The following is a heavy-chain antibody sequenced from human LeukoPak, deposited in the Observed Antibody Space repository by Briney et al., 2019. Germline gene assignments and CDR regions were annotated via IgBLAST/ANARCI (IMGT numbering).Heavy chain of an antibody. J-gene: IGHJ5*02. CDR3: ARELRQYFDYDNWFDP. CDR2: IYYSGTT. D-gene: IGHD3-9*01. Sequence: SSETLSLTCTLSGGSISSYYWSWIRQPPGKGLEWIGYIYYSGTTNYNPSLKSRVTISVDTSKNQFSLQLRSVTAADTAVYYCARELRQYFDYDNWFDPWGQGTLVTVSS. V-gene: IGHV4-59*01. CDR1: GGSISSYY.